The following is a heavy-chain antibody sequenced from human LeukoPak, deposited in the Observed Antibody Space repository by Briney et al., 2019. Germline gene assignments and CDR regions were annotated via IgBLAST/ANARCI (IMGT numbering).Heavy chain of an antibody. Sequence: SQTLSLTCAISGDSVSSNSAAWNWIRQSPSRGLEWLGRTYYRSKWYNEYAISVQSRITINPDTSKNQFSLQLNSVTPEDTAAYYCASTYGGHYDYWGQGTLVTVSS. CDR1: GDSVSSNSAA. CDR2: TYYRSKWYN. V-gene: IGHV6-1*01. D-gene: IGHD4-23*01. J-gene: IGHJ4*02. CDR3: ASTYGGHYDY.